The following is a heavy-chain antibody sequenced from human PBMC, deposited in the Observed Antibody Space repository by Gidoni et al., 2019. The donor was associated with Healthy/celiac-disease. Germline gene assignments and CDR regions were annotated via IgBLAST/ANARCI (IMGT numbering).Heavy chain of an antibody. CDR2: IIPILGRA. V-gene: IGHV1-69*08. D-gene: IGHD6-13*01. CDR1: GGTFSSYT. J-gene: IGHJ5*02. CDR3: ARDRWVSGWFDP. Sequence: QVQLVQSGAEVKKPGSSVKVSCKASGGTFSSYTISWVRQAPGQGLEWIGRIIPILGRANYAQKFQGRVTITADKSTSTAYMELSSLRSEDTAVYYCARDRWVSGWFDPWGQGTLVTVSS.